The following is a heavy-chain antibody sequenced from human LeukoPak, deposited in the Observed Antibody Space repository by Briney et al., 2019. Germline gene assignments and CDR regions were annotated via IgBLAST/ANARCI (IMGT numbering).Heavy chain of an antibody. CDR1: GGSISSYY. D-gene: IGHD6-13*01. Sequence: SETLSLTCTVSGGSISSYYWSWIRRPPGKGLEWIGYIYYSGSTNYNPSLKSRVTISVDTSKNQFSLKLSSVTAADTAVYYCARDAVDSSSPDLRDWGQGTLVTVSS. V-gene: IGHV4-59*01. CDR2: IYYSGST. J-gene: IGHJ4*02. CDR3: ARDAVDSSSPDLRD.